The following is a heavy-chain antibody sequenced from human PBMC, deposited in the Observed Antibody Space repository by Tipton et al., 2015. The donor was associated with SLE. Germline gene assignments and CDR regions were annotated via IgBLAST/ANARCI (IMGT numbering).Heavy chain of an antibody. Sequence: GSLRLSCIASGFIFNNFEMNWVRQAPGKGLEWVSYISRSDNTVHYSDSVRGRFTISRDNAQNSLYLQMNDLRAEDTALYYCARDPYIFATDAFDLWGQGTMVTVSS. CDR3: ARDPYIFATDAFDL. V-gene: IGHV3-48*03. D-gene: IGHD3-9*01. CDR1: GFIFNNFE. CDR2: ISRSDNTV. J-gene: IGHJ3*01.